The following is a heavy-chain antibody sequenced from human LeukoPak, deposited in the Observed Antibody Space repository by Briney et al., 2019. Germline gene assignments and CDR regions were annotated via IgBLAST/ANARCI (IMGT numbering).Heavy chain of an antibody. V-gene: IGHV3-48*03. Sequence: PGGSLRLSCAASGFTFNNYQMNWVRKAPGKGPECISYISSSGRTIYYADSLKGRFTVSRDNAKNSLYLRMNNLRAEDTAVYYCARGEYYFDYWGQGTLVTVSS. CDR3: ARGEYYFDY. J-gene: IGHJ4*02. CDR1: GFTFNNYQ. CDR2: ISSSGRTI.